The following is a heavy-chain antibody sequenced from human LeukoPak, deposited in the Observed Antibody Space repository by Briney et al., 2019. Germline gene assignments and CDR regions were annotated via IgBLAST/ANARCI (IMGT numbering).Heavy chain of an antibody. CDR2: IYDSGTT. CDR3: ARQRLTGNQGRGWFDP. CDR1: GGSISDSRYY. V-gene: IGHV4-39*01. J-gene: IGHJ5*02. Sequence: SETLSLTCSVSGGSISDSRYYWGWIRQPPGKGLEWIGIIYDSGTTHCNPSLKSRVTISEDTSKNQFSLKLSSVTAADTGVYYCARQRLTGNQGRGWFDPWGQGTLVTVSS. D-gene: IGHD7-27*01.